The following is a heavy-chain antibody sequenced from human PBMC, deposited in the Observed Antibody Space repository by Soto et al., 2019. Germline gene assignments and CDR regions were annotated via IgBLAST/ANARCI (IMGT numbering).Heavy chain of an antibody. CDR1: GFSFSDNL. D-gene: IGHD2-8*02. J-gene: IGHJ3*01. V-gene: IGHV1-3*01. Sequence: QVQLVQSGAEVRKPGASVNISCRASGFSFSDNLINWVRQAPGQSLEWMGWINPDNGTTRYSQTFQGRVTISRHSSASIAYVEVSDLTSADTAVYYCARDILSVGPRANDAFDVWGQWTMVTVSS. CDR3: ARDILSVGPRANDAFDV. CDR2: INPDNGTT.